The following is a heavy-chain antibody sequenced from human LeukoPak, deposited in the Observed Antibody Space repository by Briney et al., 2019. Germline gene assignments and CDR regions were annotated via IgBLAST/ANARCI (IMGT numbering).Heavy chain of an antibody. CDR3: AKDLVAGITGTTYY. D-gene: IGHD1-20*01. V-gene: IGHV3-48*01. CDR1: GFTFSSYS. Sequence: GGSLRLSCAASGFTFSSYSMNWVRQAPGKGLEWVSYISSSSSTIYYADSVKGRFTISRDNSKNTLYLQMNSLRAEDTAVYYCAKDLVAGITGTTYYWGQGTLVTVSS. J-gene: IGHJ4*02. CDR2: ISSSSSTI.